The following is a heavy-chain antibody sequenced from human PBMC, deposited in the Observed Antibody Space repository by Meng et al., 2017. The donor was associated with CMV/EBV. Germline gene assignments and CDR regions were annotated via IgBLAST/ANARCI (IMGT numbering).Heavy chain of an antibody. D-gene: IGHD6-19*01. J-gene: IGHJ4*02. CDR1: GFSLSTSGVG. V-gene: IGHV2-5*02. Sequence: QIALKESGPTLVTPTHTLTLTCTFAGFSLSTSGVGVGWIRPPPGKALEWLALIYWDDDKRYSPSLKSRLTITKDTSKNQVVLTMTNMDPVDTATYYCAHRGQSSGWAILYFDYWGQGTLVTVSS. CDR3: AHRGQSSGWAILYFDY. CDR2: IYWDDDK.